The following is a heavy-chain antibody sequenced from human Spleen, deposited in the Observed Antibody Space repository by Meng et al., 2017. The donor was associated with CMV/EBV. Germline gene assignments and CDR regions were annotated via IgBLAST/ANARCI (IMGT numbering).Heavy chain of an antibody. CDR3: VVSGYFSYYYYYGMDV. D-gene: IGHD3-3*01. J-gene: IGHJ6*02. CDR2: ISYDGITK. V-gene: IGHV3-30-3*01. Sequence: GGSLRLSCAASGFTFSTYSMHWVRQAPGKGLEWVAVISYDGITKYYADSVKGRFTISRDNAKNTLYLQMNSLRAEDTAVYYCVVSGYFSYYYYYGMDVWGQGTTVTVSS. CDR1: GFTFSTYS.